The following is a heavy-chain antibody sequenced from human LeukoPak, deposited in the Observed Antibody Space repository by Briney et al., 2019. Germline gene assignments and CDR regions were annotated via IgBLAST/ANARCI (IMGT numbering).Heavy chain of an antibody. CDR3: AKPRIAAAGLFDY. V-gene: IGHV3-30*02. D-gene: IGHD6-13*01. CDR2: IRYDGSNK. CDR1: GFAFRSHA. J-gene: IGHJ4*02. Sequence: GGSLRLSCTASGFAFRSHALHWVRQAPGKGLEWVAFIRYDGSNKYYADSVKGRFTISRDNSKNTLYLQMSSLRAEDTAVYYCAKPRIAAAGLFDYWGQGTLVTVSS.